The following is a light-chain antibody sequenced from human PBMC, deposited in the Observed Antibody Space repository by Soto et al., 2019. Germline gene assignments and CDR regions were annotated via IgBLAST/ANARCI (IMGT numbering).Light chain of an antibody. CDR1: QSVSVN. J-gene: IGKJ4*01. CDR2: AAS. V-gene: IGKV3-15*01. CDR3: QQYVHWPPLT. Sequence: EIVMTQSPVTLSVSPGERATLSCRASQSVSVNLAWYQQKPGQAPRLLIYAASTRATGVPARFSGGGSGTEFTLNISSLQSEDFAVYYCQQYVHWPPLTFGGGTKVEIK.